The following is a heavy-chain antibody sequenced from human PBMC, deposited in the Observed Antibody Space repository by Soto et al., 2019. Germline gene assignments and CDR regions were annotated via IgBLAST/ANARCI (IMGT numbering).Heavy chain of an antibody. V-gene: IGHV1-69*02. D-gene: IGHD2-8*01. CDR3: ASSTAGVYVFHD. CDR2: IIPVLGVE. Sequence: QVQLVQSGAEVKNRGSSVKVSCKASGDTFSRSTISWVRQAPGQRLEWMGRIIPVLGVENHAQNFQGRVTLTADKSTSTAYLELSSLKSEDTAIYYCASSTAGVYVFHDWGQGTLVTVPS. J-gene: IGHJ4*02. CDR1: GDTFSRST.